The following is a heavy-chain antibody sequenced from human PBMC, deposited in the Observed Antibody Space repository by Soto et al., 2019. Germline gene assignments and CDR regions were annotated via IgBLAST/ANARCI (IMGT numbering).Heavy chain of an antibody. CDR3: ASTPPLGYCTNGVCPYYYYYYMDV. J-gene: IGHJ6*03. CDR2: INPSGGST. D-gene: IGHD2-8*01. CDR1: GYTFTSYY. Sequence: QVQLVQSGAEVKKPGASVKVSCKASGYTFTSYYMHWVRQAPGQGLEWMGIINPSGGSTSYAQKFHGRVTMTRDTSTSTVYMELSSLRSEETAVYYCASTPPLGYCTNGVCPYYYYYYMDVWGKGTTVIVS. V-gene: IGHV1-46*03.